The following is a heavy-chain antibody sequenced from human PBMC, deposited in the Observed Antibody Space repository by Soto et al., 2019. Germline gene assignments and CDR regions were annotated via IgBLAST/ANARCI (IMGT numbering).Heavy chain of an antibody. D-gene: IGHD6-13*01. CDR2: IYYSGST. CDR3: ARSIPAAAGLNWFDP. J-gene: IGHJ5*02. V-gene: IGHV4-61*01. Sequence: SETLSLTCTVSDGSVSSSSYSWSWIRQPPGKGLEWIGYIYYSGSTNYNPSLKSRVTISVDTSKNQFSLKLSSVTAADTAVYYCARSIPAAAGLNWFDPWGQGTLVTVSS. CDR1: DGSVSSSSYS.